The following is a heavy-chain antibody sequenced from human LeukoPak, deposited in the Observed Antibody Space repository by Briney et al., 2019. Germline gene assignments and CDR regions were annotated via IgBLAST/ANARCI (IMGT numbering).Heavy chain of an antibody. V-gene: IGHV1-69*06. CDR2: IIPIFGTA. CDR1: GGTFSSYA. Sequence: ASVKVSCKASGGTFSSYAISWVRQAPAQGLEWMGGIIPIFGTANYAQKFQGRVTITAGKSTSTADMELSSLRSGDTAVYYCARAAYDYDYVWGSYRLYAFDIWGQGTMVTVSS. J-gene: IGHJ3*02. CDR3: ARAAYDYDYVWGSYRLYAFDI. D-gene: IGHD3-16*02.